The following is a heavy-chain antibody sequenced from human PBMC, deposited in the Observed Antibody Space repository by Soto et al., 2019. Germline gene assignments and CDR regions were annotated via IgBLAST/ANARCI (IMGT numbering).Heavy chain of an antibody. CDR2: VMPTFGAG. CDR3: AASRGFYGAMDA. V-gene: IGHV1-69*01. J-gene: IGHJ6*03. CDR1: GGAFRNYS. D-gene: IGHD3-10*01. Sequence: QVQLVQSGAEVKKPGSSVKVSCTASGGAFRNYSVSWVRQAPGQGLEWMGAVMPTFGAGVYAQKFQGRLTIFADESTNTAYLYVGSLTFEDAAIYYCAASRGFYGAMDAWGEGTTLTVSS.